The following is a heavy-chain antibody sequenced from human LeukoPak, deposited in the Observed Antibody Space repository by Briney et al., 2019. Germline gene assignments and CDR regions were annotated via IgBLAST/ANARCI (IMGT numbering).Heavy chain of an antibody. CDR2: IKQDGSEK. V-gene: IGHV3-7*01. CDR1: GFTFSSYG. Sequence: PGGSLRLSCAASGFTFSSYGMHWVRQAPGKGLEWVANIKQDGSEKYYVDSVKGRFTISRDNAKNSLYLQMNSLRAEDTAVYYCARAAASYYYYYYMDVWGKGTTVTVSS. CDR3: ARAAASYYYYYYMDV. J-gene: IGHJ6*03.